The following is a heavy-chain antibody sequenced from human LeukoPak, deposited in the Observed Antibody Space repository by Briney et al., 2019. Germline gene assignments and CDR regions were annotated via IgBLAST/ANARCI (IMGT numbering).Heavy chain of an antibody. CDR2: ISYDGSNK. V-gene: IGHV3-30*18. Sequence: GGSLRLSCAASRFTFSSYGMHWVRQAPGKGLEWVAVISYDGSNKYYADSVKGRFTISRDNSKNTLYLQMNSLRAEDTAVYYCAKGPSVGATDRWGQGTLVTVSS. D-gene: IGHD1-26*01. J-gene: IGHJ5*02. CDR1: RFTFSSYG. CDR3: AKGPSVGATDR.